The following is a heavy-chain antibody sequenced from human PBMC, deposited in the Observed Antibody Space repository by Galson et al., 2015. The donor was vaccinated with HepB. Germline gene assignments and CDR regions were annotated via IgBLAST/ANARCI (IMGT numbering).Heavy chain of an antibody. J-gene: IGHJ4*02. CDR1: GSPFRSSS. D-gene: IGHD3-10*01. CDR3: ASESPTGAPY. V-gene: IGHV3-21*01. Sequence: SLRLSCAASGSPFRSSSLNWVRQAPGTGLEWVSSISSSSSHISYADLVTGRFTISRDNAKKSLYLPMHRLRAEDSAVYYRASESPTGAPYWGQGTLVAASS. CDR2: ISSSSSHI.